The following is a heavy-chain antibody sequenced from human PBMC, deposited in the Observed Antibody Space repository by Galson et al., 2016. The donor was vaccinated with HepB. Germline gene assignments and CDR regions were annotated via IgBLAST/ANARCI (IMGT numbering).Heavy chain of an antibody. V-gene: IGHV1-2*02. D-gene: IGHD4-17*01. J-gene: IGHJ6*02. Sequence: SVKVSCKASGYTFTDYFIHWVRQAPGQGPEWMGWINPNNDVPHYAQRFQGRVTMTRDTPITTVYMDLTSLTYDDTAVYYCAREKGPTVNCQHYFHYHGMDGWGQGTTDTLPS. CDR3: AREKGPTVNCQHYFHYHGMDG. CDR1: GYTFTDYF. CDR2: INPNNDVP.